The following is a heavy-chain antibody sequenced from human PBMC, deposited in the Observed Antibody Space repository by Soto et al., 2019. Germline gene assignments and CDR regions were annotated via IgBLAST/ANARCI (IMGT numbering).Heavy chain of an antibody. CDR2: INAGNGNT. D-gene: IGHD5-18*01. V-gene: IGHV1-3*01. Sequence: ASVKVSCKASGYTFTSYAMRWVRRAPGQRLEWMGWINAGNGNTKYSQKFQGRFTISRDNAKNSLYLQMNSLRAEDTAVYYCARDQPGYSYGYGLGYWGQGTLVTVSS. CDR1: GYTFTSYA. J-gene: IGHJ4*02. CDR3: ARDQPGYSYGYGLGY.